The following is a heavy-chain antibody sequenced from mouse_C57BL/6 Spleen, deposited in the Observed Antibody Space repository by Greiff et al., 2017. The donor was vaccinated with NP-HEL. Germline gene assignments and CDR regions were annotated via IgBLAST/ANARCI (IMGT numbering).Heavy chain of an antibody. J-gene: IGHJ4*01. Sequence: EVMLVESGGGLVKPGGSLKLSCAASGFTFSDYGMHWVRQAPEKGLEWVAYISSGSSTIYYADTVKGRFTISRDNAKNTLFLQMTSLRSEDTAMYYCARRAYYYGSSYPGGYAMDYWGQGTSVTVSS. CDR2: ISSGSSTI. V-gene: IGHV5-17*01. CDR3: ARRAYYYGSSYPGGYAMDY. D-gene: IGHD1-1*01. CDR1: GFTFSDYG.